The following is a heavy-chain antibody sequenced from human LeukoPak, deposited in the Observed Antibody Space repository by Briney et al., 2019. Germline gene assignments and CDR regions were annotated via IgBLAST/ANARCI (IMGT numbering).Heavy chain of an antibody. V-gene: IGHV4-59*12. Sequence: SETLSLTCTVSGGSMSEYYWGWIRQSPGKGLEWIGYIHYSGTTSYNPSLKGRVTISLDTSTNQFSLKLSSVTAADTAVYYCARGYCSSTSCYDAFDIWGQGTMVTVSS. CDR2: IHYSGTT. CDR1: GGSMSEYY. D-gene: IGHD2-2*01. J-gene: IGHJ3*02. CDR3: ARGYCSSTSCYDAFDI.